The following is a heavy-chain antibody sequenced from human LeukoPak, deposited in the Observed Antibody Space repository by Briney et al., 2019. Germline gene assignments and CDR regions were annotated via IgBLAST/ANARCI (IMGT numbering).Heavy chain of an antibody. Sequence: GGSLRLSCAASGFTFSSYAMSWVRQAPGKGLEWVSYISSSRSRRSYINYADSVKGRFTISRDNAKNSLSLQMNSLRGDDTAVYYCAQDRSNQGIWGFDNWGRGTLVTVSS. CDR1: GFTFSSYA. CDR2: ISSSRSRRSYI. J-gene: IGHJ4*02. V-gene: IGHV3-21*05. D-gene: IGHD7-27*01. CDR3: AQDRSNQGIWGFDN.